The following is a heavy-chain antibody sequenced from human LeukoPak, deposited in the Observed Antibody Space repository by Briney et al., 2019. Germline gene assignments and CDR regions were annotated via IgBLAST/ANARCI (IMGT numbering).Heavy chain of an antibody. CDR1: GGSLSSYY. V-gene: IGHV4-4*07. CDR2: IFTTGST. J-gene: IGHJ5*02. Sequence: PSETLSLTCSVSGGSLSSYYWSWIRQPAGKGLEWIGRIFTTGSTNYNPSLMSRVTMSVDTSKNQLSLKMRSVTAADTAVYYCARGDGSTMIRGVSRYGWLDPWGQGTLVTVSS. CDR3: ARGDGSTMIRGVSRYGWLDP. D-gene: IGHD3-10*01.